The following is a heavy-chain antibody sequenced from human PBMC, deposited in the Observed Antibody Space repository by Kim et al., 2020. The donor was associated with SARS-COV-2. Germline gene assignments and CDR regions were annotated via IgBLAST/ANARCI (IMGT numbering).Heavy chain of an antibody. J-gene: IGHJ3*01. V-gene: IGHV3-7*01. D-gene: IGHD5-12*01. CDR3: ARDGYNLDAFDV. CDR2: K. Sequence: KYCEDAGKGRFTVPRDNAKNSLYLQMTSLRAEDTAVYYCARDGYNLDAFDVWGQGTMVTVSS.